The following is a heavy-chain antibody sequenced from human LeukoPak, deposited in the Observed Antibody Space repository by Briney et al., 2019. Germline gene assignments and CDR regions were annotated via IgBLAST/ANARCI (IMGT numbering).Heavy chain of an antibody. J-gene: IGHJ3*02. D-gene: IGHD3-10*01. CDR3: ARGIRGYAFDI. CDR2: ISYDGSNK. Sequence: GGSLRLSCAASGFTLSSYAMHWVRQAPGKGLEWVAVISYDGSNKYYADSVKGRFTISRDNSKNTLYLQMNSLRAEDTAVYYCARGIRGYAFDIWGQGTMVTVSS. V-gene: IGHV3-30-3*01. CDR1: GFTLSSYA.